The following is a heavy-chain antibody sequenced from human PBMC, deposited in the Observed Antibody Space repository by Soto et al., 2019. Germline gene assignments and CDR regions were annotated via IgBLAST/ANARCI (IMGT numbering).Heavy chain of an antibody. Sequence: SETLSLTCAVSGGSISSTNLWTWFRQPPGKGLEWIGDIYHTGSTTFNPSLKSRVTISVDTSKNQFSLKLSSVTAADTAVYYCARRYGSAFDIWGHGTMVTVSS. CDR1: GGSISSTNL. J-gene: IGHJ3*02. V-gene: IGHV4-4*02. CDR3: ARRYGSAFDI. CDR2: IYHTGST. D-gene: IGHD4-17*01.